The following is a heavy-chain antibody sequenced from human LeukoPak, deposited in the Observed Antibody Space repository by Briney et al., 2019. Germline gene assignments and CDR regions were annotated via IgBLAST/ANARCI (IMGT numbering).Heavy chain of an antibody. J-gene: IGHJ4*02. V-gene: IGHV1-46*01. D-gene: IGHD6-6*01. CDR1: GYTFTSYY. CDR3: GRESRSSVFDY. Sequence: GASVKVSCKASGYTFTSYYMHWVRQAPGQGLEWMGIINPSGGSTSYAQKFQGRVTMTRDMSTSTVYMELSSLRSEDTAVYYCGRESRSSVFDYWGQGTLVTVSS. CDR2: INPSGGST.